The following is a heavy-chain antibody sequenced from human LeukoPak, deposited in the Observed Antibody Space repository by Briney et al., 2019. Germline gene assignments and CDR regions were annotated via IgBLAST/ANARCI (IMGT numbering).Heavy chain of an antibody. D-gene: IGHD6-19*01. Sequence: SETLSLXCAVYGGSFSGYYWSWIRQPPGKGLEWIGEINHSGSTNYNPSLKSRVTISVDTSKNQFSLKLSSVTAADTAVYYCARRNGRSGARFVDYWGQGTLVTVSS. CDR2: INHSGST. CDR1: GGSFSGYY. J-gene: IGHJ4*02. V-gene: IGHV4-34*01. CDR3: ARRNGRSGARFVDY.